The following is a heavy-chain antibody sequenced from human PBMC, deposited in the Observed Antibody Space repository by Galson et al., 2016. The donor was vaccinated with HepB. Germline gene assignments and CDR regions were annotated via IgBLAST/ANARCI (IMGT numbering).Heavy chain of an antibody. CDR1: GYSFISYS. CDR2: LDVGSGAT. D-gene: IGHD6-19*01. J-gene: IGHJ5*02. CDR3: AGSRSGWYGENNWFDP. Sequence: SVKVSCKASGYSFISYSMHWVRQAPGQRLEWMGWLDVGSGATKYSQKFQGRLTITRDTSASTAYMDLNSLTSEDTAVYYCAGSRSGWYGENNWFDPWGQGTLVTVSS. V-gene: IGHV1-3*01.